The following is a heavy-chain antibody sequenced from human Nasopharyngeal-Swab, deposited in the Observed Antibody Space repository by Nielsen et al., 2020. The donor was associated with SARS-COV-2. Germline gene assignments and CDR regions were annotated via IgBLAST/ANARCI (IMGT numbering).Heavy chain of an antibody. V-gene: IGHV3-53*01. CDR2: IYSGGSR. Sequence: WIGQPPGKGLEWVSVIYSGGSRHYADSVKGRFTISRDNSKNALYLQMNSLRAEDTAVYYCARSRLPGVFSVTASWYFDLWGRGTLVTVSS. J-gene: IGHJ2*01. D-gene: IGHD2-21*02. CDR3: ARSRLPGVFSVTASWYFDL.